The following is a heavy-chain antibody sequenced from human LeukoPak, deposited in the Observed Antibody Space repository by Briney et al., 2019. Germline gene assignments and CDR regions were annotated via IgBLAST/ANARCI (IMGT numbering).Heavy chain of an antibody. J-gene: IGHJ4*02. CDR3: AKEPRLYCGGDCWAHY. CDR2: ISGSGGST. Sequence: PGGSLRLSCAASGFTFSSYAMSWVRQAPGKGLEWVSAISGSGGSTYYEDSVKGRFTISRDNSKNTLYLQMNSLRAEDTAVYYCAKEPRLYCGGDCWAHYWGQGTLVTVSS. V-gene: IGHV3-23*01. D-gene: IGHD2-21*02. CDR1: GFTFSSYA.